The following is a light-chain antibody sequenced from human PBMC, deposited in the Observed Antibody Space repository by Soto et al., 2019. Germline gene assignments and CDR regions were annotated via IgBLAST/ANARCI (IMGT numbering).Light chain of an antibody. CDR1: QSVSSY. J-gene: IGKJ4*01. CDR3: QQRSNWLT. Sequence: EVVLTQSPATLSLSPGERATLSCRASQSVSSYLAWYQHKPGQAPRLLIYDASNRATGIPARFSGSGSGTDFTLTISSLEPGDFAVYYCQQRSNWLTFGGGTKVEIK. V-gene: IGKV3-11*01. CDR2: DAS.